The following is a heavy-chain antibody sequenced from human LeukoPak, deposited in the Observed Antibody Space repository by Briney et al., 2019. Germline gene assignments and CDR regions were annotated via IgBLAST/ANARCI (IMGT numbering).Heavy chain of an antibody. CDR1: GYTLNDIS. D-gene: IGHD1-26*01. V-gene: IGHV1-24*01. J-gene: IGHJ5*02. CDR3: AAVSGHYTLLDA. Sequence: ASVKVSCKISGYTLNDISIHWVRQPPGKGLEWMGSVDPDDGQRVYAQNFQGRVTMTEDTSTNTAYMELSRLRSEDTAVYYCAAVSGHYTLLDAWGQGALVAVST. CDR2: VDPDDGQR.